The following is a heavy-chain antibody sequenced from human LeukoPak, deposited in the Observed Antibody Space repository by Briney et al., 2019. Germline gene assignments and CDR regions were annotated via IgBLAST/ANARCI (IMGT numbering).Heavy chain of an antibody. CDR3: VRGSSGWYGIDY. Sequence: PGGSLRLSCAASGFTFSNYWMHWVRQVPGKGLVCVSRINIDGTSTSYADSVKGRFTISRDNAKNALYLQMNSLRAEDTAIYYCVRGSSGWYGIDYWGQGALVNVSS. J-gene: IGHJ4*02. CDR1: GFTFSNYW. V-gene: IGHV3-74*01. CDR2: INIDGTST. D-gene: IGHD6-19*01.